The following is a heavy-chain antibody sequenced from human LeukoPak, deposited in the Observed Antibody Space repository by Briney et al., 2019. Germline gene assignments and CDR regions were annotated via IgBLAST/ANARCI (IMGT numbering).Heavy chain of an antibody. J-gene: IGHJ4*02. V-gene: IGHV4-39*01. CDR3: ASLYYFDY. CDR1: GGSISSSSYS. Sequence: SETLSLTCTVSGGSISSSSYSWGWIRQPPGKGLEWIGSIYYSGSTYYNPSLKSRVTISVDTSKNQFSLKLSSVTAADTAVYYCASLYYFDYWGQGTLVTVSS. CDR2: IYYSGST.